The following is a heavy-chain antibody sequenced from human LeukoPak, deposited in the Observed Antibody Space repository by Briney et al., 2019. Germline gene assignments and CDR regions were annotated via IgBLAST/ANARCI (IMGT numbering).Heavy chain of an antibody. CDR3: ARDSLYCSGGSCLNWFDP. J-gene: IGHJ5*02. Sequence: PGGSLRLSCAASGFTVSSNYMSWVRQAPGKGLEWVSVIYSGGSTYYADSVKGRFTTSRDNSKNTLYLQMNSLRAEDTAVYYCARDSLYCSGGSCLNWFDPWGQGTLVTVSS. CDR1: GFTVSSNY. CDR2: IYSGGST. V-gene: IGHV3-66*01. D-gene: IGHD2-15*01.